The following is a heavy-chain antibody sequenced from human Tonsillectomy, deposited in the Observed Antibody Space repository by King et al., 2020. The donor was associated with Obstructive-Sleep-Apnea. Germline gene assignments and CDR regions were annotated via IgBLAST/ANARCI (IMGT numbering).Heavy chain of an antibody. CDR3: ATVRSCSGGSCYSYYVDY. V-gene: IGHV3-66*01. CDR1: GFTVSSNY. D-gene: IGHD2-15*01. J-gene: IGHJ4*02. Sequence: VQLVESGGGLVQPGGSLRLSCAASGFTVSSNYMSWVRQAPGKGLEWVSVIYSGGSTYYADSVKGRFTISRDNSKNTLYLQMNSLRAEDTAVYYCATVRSCSGGSCYSYYVDYWGQGTLVTVSS. CDR2: IYSGGST.